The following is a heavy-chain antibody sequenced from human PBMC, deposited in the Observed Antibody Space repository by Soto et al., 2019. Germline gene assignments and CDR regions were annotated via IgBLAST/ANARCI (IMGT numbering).Heavy chain of an antibody. V-gene: IGHV1-2*04. D-gene: IGHD3-9*01. CDR1: GYTFTDYY. CDR3: ARAFNVFSTGYYMGDYYYYGMDV. CDR2: INPNSGCT. Sequence: ASVKVSCKASGYTFTDYYMHWVRQAPGQGLERMGWINPNSGCTNYAQKFQGWVTMTRDTSISTAYMELSRLRSDDTSVYYCARAFNVFSTGYYMGDYYYYGMDVWGQGPTVTVSS. J-gene: IGHJ6*02.